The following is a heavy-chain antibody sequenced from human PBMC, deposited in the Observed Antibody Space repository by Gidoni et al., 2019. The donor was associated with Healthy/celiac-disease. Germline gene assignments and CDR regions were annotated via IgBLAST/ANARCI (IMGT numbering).Heavy chain of an antibody. Sequence: EVQLVESGGGLVQPGGSLRLSCAASGFTVSSNYMSWVRQAPGKGLEWVSVIYSGGSTYYADSVKGRFTISRDNSKNTLYLQMNSLRAEDTAVYYCASESQWELQQGYWGQGTLVTVSS. V-gene: IGHV3-66*02. CDR3: ASESQWELQQGY. J-gene: IGHJ4*02. CDR2: IYSGGST. CDR1: GFTVSSNY. D-gene: IGHD1-26*01.